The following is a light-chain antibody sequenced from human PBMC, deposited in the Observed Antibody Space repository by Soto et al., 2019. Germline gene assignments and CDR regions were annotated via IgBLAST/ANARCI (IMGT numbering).Light chain of an antibody. J-gene: IGKJ4*01. V-gene: IGKV3-11*01. CDR2: DAS. CDR3: KQRSNLLT. Sequence: ELVLTQSPATLSVSPGESATLSCRASQSVSGYLAWYQQKPGQAPRLLIYDASNRATGIPARFSGSGSGTDFTLTISSLEPEDFAVYYCKQRSNLLTCGGGTKVDIK. CDR1: QSVSGY.